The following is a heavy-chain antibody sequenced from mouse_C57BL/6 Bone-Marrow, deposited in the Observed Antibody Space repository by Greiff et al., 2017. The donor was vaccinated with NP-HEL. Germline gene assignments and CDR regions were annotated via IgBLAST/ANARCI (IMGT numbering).Heavy chain of an antibody. J-gene: IGHJ4*01. D-gene: IGHD2-1*01. Sequence: VQLQQSGAELMKPGASVKLSCKATGYTFTGYWIEWVKQRPGHGLEWIGEILPGSGSTNYIEKFKGRATFTADTSSNTAYMQLSSLTTEDSAIYYCARSTTYAMDYWGQGTSVTVSS. V-gene: IGHV1-9*01. CDR1: GYTFTGYW. CDR2: ILPGSGST. CDR3: ARSTTYAMDY.